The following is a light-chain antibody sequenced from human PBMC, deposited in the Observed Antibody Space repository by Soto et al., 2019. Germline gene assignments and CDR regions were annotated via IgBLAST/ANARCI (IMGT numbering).Light chain of an antibody. Sequence: SYELTQPPSVSVAPGQTARITCGGNNIGSKGVHWYQQKPGQAPMLVVYDGSDRPSGIPERFSGSTSGNTATLTISRVEAGDEADYYRHVWFSSGDLSWGDYVFGTGTKVTVL. CDR3: HVWFSSGDLSWGDYV. CDR2: DGS. J-gene: IGLJ1*01. CDR1: NIGSKG. V-gene: IGLV3-21*02.